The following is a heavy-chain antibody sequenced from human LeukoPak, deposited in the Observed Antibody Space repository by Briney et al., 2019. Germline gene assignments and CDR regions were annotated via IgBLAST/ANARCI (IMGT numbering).Heavy chain of an antibody. V-gene: IGHV4-59*08. Sequence: PSETLSLTCTVSDDSITIYYWTWIRQPPGKGLEWIGYIDHTGSTNYNPSLNSRVTISRDTSKNQFSLKLRSVMAADTAVYYCARAYCVGDCTVLHIYFDNWGQGTLVTVSS. CDR3: ARAYCVGDCTVLHIYFDN. CDR2: IDHTGST. D-gene: IGHD2-21*02. J-gene: IGHJ4*02. CDR1: DDSITIYY.